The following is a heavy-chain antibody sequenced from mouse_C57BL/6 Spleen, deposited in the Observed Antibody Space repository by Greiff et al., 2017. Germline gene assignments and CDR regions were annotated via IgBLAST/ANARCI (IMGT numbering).Heavy chain of an antibody. D-gene: IGHD2-1*01. CDR1: GFSLTSYG. J-gene: IGHJ1*03. CDR3: ARNGDYGNHWYFDV. CDR2: IWSGGST. Sequence: QVQLKESGPGLVQPSQSLSITCTVPGFSLTSYGVHWVRQSPGKGLEWLGVIWSGGSTDYNAAFISRLSISKDNSKSQVFFKMNSLQADDTAIYYCARNGDYGNHWYFDVWGTGTTVTVSS. V-gene: IGHV2-2*01.